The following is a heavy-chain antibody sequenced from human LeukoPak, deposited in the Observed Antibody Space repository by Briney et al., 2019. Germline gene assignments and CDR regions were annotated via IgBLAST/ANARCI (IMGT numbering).Heavy chain of an antibody. CDR1: GYTFTNYG. CDR2: ISAYNGNT. Sequence: GASVKVSCKASGYTFTNYGISWVRQAPGQGLEWMGWISAYNGNTNHAHSLQGRVTVTADTSTSTAYMELRSLRSEDTAVYYCARGMGYSYGHPQGAFDIWGQGTMVTVSS. D-gene: IGHD5-18*01. V-gene: IGHV1-18*01. CDR3: ARGMGYSYGHPQGAFDI. J-gene: IGHJ3*02.